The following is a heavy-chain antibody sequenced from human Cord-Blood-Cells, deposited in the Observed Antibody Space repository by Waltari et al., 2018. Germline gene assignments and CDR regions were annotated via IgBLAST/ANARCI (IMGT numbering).Heavy chain of an antibody. Sequence: EVQLVESGGGLVQPGRSLRLSCAASGFTFDDYAMHWVRQAPGKGLEWVSGISWKSGSIGYADSVKGRFTISRDNAKKSLYLQMNSLRAEDTALYYCAKVGNYGDYVVDYWGQGTLVTVSS. J-gene: IGHJ4*02. CDR2: ISWKSGSI. V-gene: IGHV3-9*01. CDR1: GFTFDDYA. D-gene: IGHD4-17*01. CDR3: AKVGNYGDYVVDY.